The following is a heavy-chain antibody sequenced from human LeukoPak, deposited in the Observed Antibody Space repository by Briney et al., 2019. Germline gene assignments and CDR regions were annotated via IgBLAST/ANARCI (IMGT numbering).Heavy chain of an antibody. CDR2: IYHSGST. D-gene: IGHD1-26*01. CDR1: GGSFSGYY. CDR3: ARASPVGALDY. Sequence: SETLSLTCAVYGGSFSGYYWSWIRQPPGKGLEWIGEIYHSGSTNYNPSLKSRVTISVDKSKNQFSLKLSSVTAADTAVYSCARASPVGALDYWGQGTLVTVSS. J-gene: IGHJ4*02. V-gene: IGHV4-34*01.